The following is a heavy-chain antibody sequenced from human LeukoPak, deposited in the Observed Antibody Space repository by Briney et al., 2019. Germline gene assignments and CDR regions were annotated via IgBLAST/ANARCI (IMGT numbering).Heavy chain of an antibody. J-gene: IGHJ3*02. CDR3: ARDARTNAFDI. D-gene: IGHD1/OR15-1a*01. CDR2: ISYDGSNK. V-gene: IGHV3-30*01. CDR1: GFTFSSYA. Sequence: QTGRSLRLSCAASGFTFSSYAMHWVRQAPGKGLEWVAVISYDGSNKYYADSVKGRFTISRDNSKNTLYLQMNSLRAEDTAVYYCARDARTNAFDIWGQGTMVTVSS.